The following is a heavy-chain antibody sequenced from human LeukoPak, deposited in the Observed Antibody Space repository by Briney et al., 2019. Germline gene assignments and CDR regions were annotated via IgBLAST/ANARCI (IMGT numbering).Heavy chain of an antibody. CDR1: GYTFTGYY. CDR3: ARSLLTGTTPPLTDY. J-gene: IGHJ4*02. Sequence: ASVKVSCKASGYTFTGYYMHWVRQAPGQGLEWMGRINPNSGGTNYAQKFQGRVTMTRDTSISTAYMELSRLRSDDTAVYYCARSLLTGTTPPLTDYWGQGTLVTVSS. CDR2: INPNSGGT. V-gene: IGHV1-2*06. D-gene: IGHD1-20*01.